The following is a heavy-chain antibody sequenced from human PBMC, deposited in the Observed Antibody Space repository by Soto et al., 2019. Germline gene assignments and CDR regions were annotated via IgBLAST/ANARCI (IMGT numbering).Heavy chain of an antibody. J-gene: IGHJ4*02. Sequence: PSETLSLTCTVSGGPISSDAYHWSWIRQQPGKGLEWIACLHSSGGTFNTYYSPSLKSRVTISVDTSENQFSLRLTSVTAADTAIYYCARDPRDGYGHFDYWGQGTLVTVSS. CDR3: ARDPRDGYGHFDY. D-gene: IGHD5-18*01. V-gene: IGHV4-31*03. CDR1: GGPISSDAYH. CDR2: LHSSGGT.